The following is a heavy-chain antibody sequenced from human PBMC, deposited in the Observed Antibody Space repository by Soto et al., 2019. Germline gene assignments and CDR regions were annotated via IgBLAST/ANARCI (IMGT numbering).Heavy chain of an antibody. CDR2: IYHSGST. V-gene: IGHV4-38-2*01. Sequence: PSETLSLTCAVSGYSISSGYYWGRIRQPPGKGLELIWSIYHSGSTYYNPSLKSRVTISVDTSKNQFSLKLSSVTAADTAVYYCARLWAPFTMIVVPPRRYHWFEPWGQGTLVTVSS. CDR1: GYSISSGYY. CDR3: ARLWAPFTMIVVPPRRYHWFEP. J-gene: IGHJ5*02. D-gene: IGHD3-22*01.